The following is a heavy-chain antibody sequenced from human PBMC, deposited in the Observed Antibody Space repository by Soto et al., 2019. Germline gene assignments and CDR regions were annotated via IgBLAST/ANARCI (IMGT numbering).Heavy chain of an antibody. V-gene: IGHV3-53*04. D-gene: IGHD1-26*01. J-gene: IGHJ5*02. Sequence: EVQLVESGGGLVQPGGSLRLSCAASGFTVSSNYMSWVRQAPGKGLEWVSVIYSGGSTYYADFVKGRFTISRHNSKNTLYLHMNSLRAEDTAVYYCARVVSGSYYWFDPWGQGTLVTGSS. CDR1: GFTVSSNY. CDR3: ARVVSGSYYWFDP. CDR2: IYSGGST.